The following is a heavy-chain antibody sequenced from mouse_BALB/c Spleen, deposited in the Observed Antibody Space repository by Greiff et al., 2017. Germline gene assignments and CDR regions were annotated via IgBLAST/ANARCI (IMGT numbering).Heavy chain of an antibody. D-gene: IGHD1-1*01. CDR1: GFTFTDYY. Sequence: DVKLVESGGGLVQPGGSLRLSCATSGFTFTDYYMSWVRQPPGKALEWLGFIRNKANGYTTEYSASVKGRFTISRDNSQSILYLQMNTLRAEDSATYYCAREGYYGPFDYWGQGTTLTVSS. V-gene: IGHV7-3*02. CDR2: IRNKANGYTT. J-gene: IGHJ2*01. CDR3: AREGYYGPFDY.